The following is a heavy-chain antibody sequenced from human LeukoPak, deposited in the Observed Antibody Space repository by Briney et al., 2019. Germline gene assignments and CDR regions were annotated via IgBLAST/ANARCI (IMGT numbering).Heavy chain of an antibody. CDR1: GDTVSSSSAA. V-gene: IGHV6-1*01. D-gene: IGHD5-18*01. J-gene: IGHJ4*02. CDR2: TCYRSKWNN. CDR3: AREGSEGYLFDY. Sequence: PSQTLSLTCAISGDTVSSSSAAWSWIRQSPSRGLEWLGRTCYRSKWNNDYAVSVKSRITINPDTSKNQFYLQLNSMTPEDTAVYYCAREGSEGYLFDYWGQGTLVTVS.